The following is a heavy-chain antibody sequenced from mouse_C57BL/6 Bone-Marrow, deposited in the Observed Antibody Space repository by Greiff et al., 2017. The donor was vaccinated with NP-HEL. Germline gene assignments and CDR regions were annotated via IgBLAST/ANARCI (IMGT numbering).Heavy chain of an antibody. CDR2: INPSNGGT. J-gene: IGHJ4*01. CDR3: ARWGYYGSTLSYAMDY. Sequence: QVQLQQSGTELVKPGASVKLSCKASGYTFTSYWMHWVKQRPGQGLEWIGNINPSNGGTNYNEKFKSKATLTVDKSSSTAYMQLSSLTSEDSAVYYCARWGYYGSTLSYAMDYWGQGTSVTVSS. V-gene: IGHV1-53*01. CDR1: GYTFTSYW. D-gene: IGHD1-1*01.